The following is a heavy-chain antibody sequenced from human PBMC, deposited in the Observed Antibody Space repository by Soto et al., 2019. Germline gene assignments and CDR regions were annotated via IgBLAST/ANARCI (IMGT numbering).Heavy chain of an antibody. Sequence: SETLSLTCAVSGGSISGGGYSWSWIRQPPGKGLEWIGYIYHSGSTYYNPSLKSRVTISVDRSKNQFSLKLSSVTAADTAVYYCARALGVDIVATTEHYFDYWGQGTLVTVSS. V-gene: IGHV4-30-2*01. CDR2: IYHSGST. D-gene: IGHD5-12*01. J-gene: IGHJ4*02. CDR3: ARALGVDIVATTEHYFDY. CDR1: GGSISGGGYS.